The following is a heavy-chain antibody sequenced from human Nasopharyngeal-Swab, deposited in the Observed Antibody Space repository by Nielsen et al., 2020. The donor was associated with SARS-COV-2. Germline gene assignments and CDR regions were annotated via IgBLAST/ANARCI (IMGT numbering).Heavy chain of an antibody. V-gene: IGHV4-38-2*02. CDR2: IYHSGST. J-gene: IGHJ4*02. CDR1: GYSIISGYY. CDR3: ARDGADFWSGMGFDY. Sequence: GSLRLSCTVSGYSIISGYYWGWIRQPPGKGLEWIGSIYHSGSTYYNPSLKSRVTISVDTSKNQFSLKLSSVTAADTAVYYCARDGADFWSGMGFDYWGQGTLVTVSS. D-gene: IGHD3-3*01.